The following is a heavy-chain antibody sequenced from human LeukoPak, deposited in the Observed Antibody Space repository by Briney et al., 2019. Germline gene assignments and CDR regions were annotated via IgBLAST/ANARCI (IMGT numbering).Heavy chain of an antibody. V-gene: IGHV3-7*01. Sequence: GGSLRLSCAASAFTFSSYWMSWVRQAPGKGLEWVANIKQDGSEKYYVDSVKGRFTISRDNAKNSLYLQMNSLRAEDTAVYYCARDFPLFCGGDCYSGAFDIWGQGTMVTVSS. CDR3: ARDFPLFCGGDCYSGAFDI. D-gene: IGHD2-21*02. J-gene: IGHJ3*02. CDR1: AFTFSSYW. CDR2: IKQDGSEK.